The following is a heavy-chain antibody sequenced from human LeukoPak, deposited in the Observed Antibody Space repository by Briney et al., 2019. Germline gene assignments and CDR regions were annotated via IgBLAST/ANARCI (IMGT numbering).Heavy chain of an antibody. CDR2: ITSGVGIT. CDR3: AKVDHYDSDY. J-gene: IGHJ4*02. V-gene: IGHV3-23*01. CDR1: GFTSRTYG. Sequence: GGSLRLSCAASGFTSRTYGMNRGRQAPGKGLEWVSIITSGVGITYYADSVKGRFTISRDNSKNTLYLQMNSLRAEDTAVYYCAKVDHYDSDYWCQGTLVTVSS. D-gene: IGHD3-16*01.